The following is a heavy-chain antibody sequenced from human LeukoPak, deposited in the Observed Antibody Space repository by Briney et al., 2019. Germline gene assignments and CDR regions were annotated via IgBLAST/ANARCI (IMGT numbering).Heavy chain of an antibody. V-gene: IGHV3-30-3*01. CDR1: GFTFSSYA. D-gene: IGHD4-17*01. J-gene: IGHJ4*03. CDR2: ISYDGSNK. CDR3: ARGDDYGDYFDY. Sequence: GGSLRLSCAASGFTFSSYAMHWVRQAPGKGLEWVAVISYDGSNKYYADSVKGRFTISRDNSKNTLYLQMNSLRAEDTAVYYCARGDDYGDYFDYWGKGTTVTVSS.